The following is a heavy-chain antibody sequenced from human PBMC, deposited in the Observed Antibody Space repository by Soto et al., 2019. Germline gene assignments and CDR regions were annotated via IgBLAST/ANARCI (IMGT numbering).Heavy chain of an antibody. Sequence: EVQLVESGGGVVWPGGSLRLSCAASGFTFDDYGMSWVRQVPGKGLEWISGVNSNGDRSGYADSVKGRFTISRDNAKNALYLQMNSLRVEDTALYHCAREYGSGSSPPLFDPWGQGTLVTVSS. D-gene: IGHD3-10*01. CDR1: GFTFDDYG. J-gene: IGHJ5*02. V-gene: IGHV3-20*01. CDR2: VNSNGDRS. CDR3: AREYGSGSSPPLFDP.